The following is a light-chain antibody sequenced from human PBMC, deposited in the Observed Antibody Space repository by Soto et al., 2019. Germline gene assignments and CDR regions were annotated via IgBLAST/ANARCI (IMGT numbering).Light chain of an antibody. J-gene: IGLJ2*01. CDR2: GNN. V-gene: IGLV1-40*01. CDR3: SSYADTNNLV. CDR1: SSNIGAGYD. Sequence: QAVVTQPPSVSGAPGQRVTISCTGSSSNIGAGYDIQWYQQFPGTAPKLLIYGNNNRPSGVPDRFSGSKSDTSASLAITGLQAEDEADYYCSSYADTNNLVFGGGTKLTVL.